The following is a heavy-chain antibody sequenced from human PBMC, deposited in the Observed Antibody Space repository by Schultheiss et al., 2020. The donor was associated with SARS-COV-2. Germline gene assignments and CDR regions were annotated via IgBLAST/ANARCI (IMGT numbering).Heavy chain of an antibody. Sequence: SQTLSLTCTVSGGSISSYYWSWIRQPPGKGLEWIGYIYYSGSTNYNPSLKSRVTISVDTSKNQFSLKLSSVTAADTAVYYCARAGGVQYCSSTSCYNFREFDYWGQGTLVTVSS. D-gene: IGHD2-2*02. V-gene: IGHV4-59*01. CDR1: GGSISSYY. CDR2: IYYSGST. J-gene: IGHJ4*02. CDR3: ARAGGVQYCSSTSCYNFREFDY.